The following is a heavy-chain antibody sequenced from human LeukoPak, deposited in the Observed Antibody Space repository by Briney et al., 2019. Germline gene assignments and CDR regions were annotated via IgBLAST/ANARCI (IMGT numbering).Heavy chain of an antibody. V-gene: IGHV2-70*04. J-gene: IGHJ4*02. CDR2: IDWDDDK. CDR3: ARIRYDSRSFDY. D-gene: IGHD3-22*01. Sequence: SGPTLVNPTPTLTLTCTFSGFSLSTSGMRVSWIRQPPGKALEWLARIDWDDDKYYSASLKTRLTISKDTSKNQVVLTMTNMDRVDTATYYCARIRYDSRSFDYWGQGTLVTVSS. CDR1: GFSLSTSGMR.